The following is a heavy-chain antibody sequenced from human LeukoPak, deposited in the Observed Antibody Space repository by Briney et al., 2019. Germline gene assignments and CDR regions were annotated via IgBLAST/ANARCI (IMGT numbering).Heavy chain of an antibody. D-gene: IGHD3-10*01. CDR3: ARDHYYGSGGDFDY. CDR2: ISAYNGNT. CDR1: GYTFTSYG. J-gene: IGHJ4*02. V-gene: IGHV1-18*04. Sequence: ASVKVSCKASGYTFTSYGISWVRQAPGQGLEWMGWISAYNGNTNYAQKLQGRVTTTTDTSTGTAYMELRSLRSDDTAVYYCARDHYYGSGGDFDYWGQGTLVTVSS.